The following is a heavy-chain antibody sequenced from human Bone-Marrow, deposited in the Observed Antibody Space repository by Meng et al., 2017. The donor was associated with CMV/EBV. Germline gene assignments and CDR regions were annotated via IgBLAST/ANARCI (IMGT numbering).Heavy chain of an antibody. CDR2: IYSDGSTT. CDR3: AKDDNGYTGEGGS. V-gene: IGHV3-23*03. D-gene: IGHD3-16*01. CDR1: GFTLSNYA. J-gene: IGHJ5*02. Sequence: GGSLRLSCAASGFTLSNYAMSWVRQAPGKGLEWVSAIYSDGSTTLYADSVKGRFTVFRANSENTVYVQMSSLRAEDTAIYYCAKDDNGYTGEGGSWGEGTLVTVTS.